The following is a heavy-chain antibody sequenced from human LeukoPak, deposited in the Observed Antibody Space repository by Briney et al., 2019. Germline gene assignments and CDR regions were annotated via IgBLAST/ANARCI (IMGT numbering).Heavy chain of an antibody. V-gene: IGHV1-8*01. Sequence: ASVKVSCKASGYTFSYDINWVRRATGQGLEWMGWMNPNSGNTGYAQKFQGRVTMTRNTSISTAYMELSSLRSEDTAVYYCARGLGNDGIFDYWGQGTLVSVSS. J-gene: IGHJ4*02. CDR2: MNPNSGNT. CDR1: GYTFSYD. CDR3: ARGLGNDGIFDY. D-gene: IGHD1-1*01.